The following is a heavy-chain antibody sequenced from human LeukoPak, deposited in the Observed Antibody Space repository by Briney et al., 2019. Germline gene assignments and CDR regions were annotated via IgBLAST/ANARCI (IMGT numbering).Heavy chain of an antibody. J-gene: IGHJ5*02. CDR3: ASGPRGVGVNWFDP. CDR1: GGSFSGYY. V-gene: IGHV4-34*01. D-gene: IGHD3-10*01. CDR2: INHSGST. Sequence: SETLSLTCAVYGGSFSGYYWSWIRQPPGKGLEWIGEINHSGSTKYKPSLKSRVTISVDTSKNQFSLKLSSVTAADTAVYYCASGPRGVGVNWFDPWGQGTLVTVSS.